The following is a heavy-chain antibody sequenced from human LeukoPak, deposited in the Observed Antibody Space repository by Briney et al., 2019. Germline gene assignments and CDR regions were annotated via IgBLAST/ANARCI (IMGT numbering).Heavy chain of an antibody. V-gene: IGHV4-59*01. Sequence: KPSETLSLTCTVSGGSISSYYWGWIRQPPGKGLEWIGYIYYSGSTNYNPSLKSRVTISVDTSKNQFSLKLSSVTAADTAVYYCAGGYIYGSTYYYMDVWGKGTTVTISS. D-gene: IGHD5-18*01. CDR1: GGSISSYY. J-gene: IGHJ6*03. CDR2: IYYSGST. CDR3: AGGYIYGSTYYYMDV.